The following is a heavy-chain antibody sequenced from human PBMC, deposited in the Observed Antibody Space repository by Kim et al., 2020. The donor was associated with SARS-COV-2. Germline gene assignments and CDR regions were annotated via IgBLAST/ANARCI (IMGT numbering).Heavy chain of an antibody. Sequence: SVKVSCKASGGTFSSYAISWVRQAPGQGLEWMGGIIPIFGTANYAQKFQGRVTITADESTSTAYMELSSLRSEDTAVYYCASDSRLDYYYYYGMDVWGQGTTVTVSS. V-gene: IGHV1-69*13. CDR2: IIPIFGTA. CDR3: ASDSRLDYYYYYGMDV. J-gene: IGHJ6*02. CDR1: GGTFSSYA.